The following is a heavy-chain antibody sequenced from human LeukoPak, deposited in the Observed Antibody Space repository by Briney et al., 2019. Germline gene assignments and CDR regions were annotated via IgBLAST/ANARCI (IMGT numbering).Heavy chain of an antibody. CDR2: INSDGSST. Sequence: GGSLRLSCAASGFTFSSYWMHWVRQAPGKGLVWVSRINSDGSSTSYADSVKGRFTISRDNAKNTLYLQMNSLRAEDTAVYYCARAGSSWPYYYYGVDVWGQGTTVTVSS. CDR1: GFTFSSYW. CDR3: ARAGSSWPYYYYGVDV. D-gene: IGHD6-13*01. J-gene: IGHJ6*02. V-gene: IGHV3-74*01.